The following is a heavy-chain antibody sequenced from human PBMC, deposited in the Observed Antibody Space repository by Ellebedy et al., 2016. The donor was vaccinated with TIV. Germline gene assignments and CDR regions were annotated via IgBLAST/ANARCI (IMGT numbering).Heavy chain of an antibody. CDR1: GDSIGRSNW. CDR3: ASLPDYRVGFVDAPMVWGH. V-gene: IGHV4-4*02. D-gene: IGHD3-10*01. CDR2: IYHTGST. J-gene: IGHJ4*02. Sequence: SETLSLTCAVSGDSIGRSNWWSWVRQPPGKGLEWLGEIYHTGSTNYNPSLKSRVTISVDKSKNQFSLKLTSVTAADTAIYYCASLPDYRVGFVDAPMVWGHWGQGTLVTVSS.